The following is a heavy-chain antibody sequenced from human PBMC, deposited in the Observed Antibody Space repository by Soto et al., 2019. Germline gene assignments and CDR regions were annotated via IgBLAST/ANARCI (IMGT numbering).Heavy chain of an antibody. CDR3: ARDYGSGTTCYEFGY. D-gene: IGHD2-2*01. CDR2: ISSSGGST. J-gene: IGHJ4*02. Sequence: GGSLSLSCAASGFPFSTYAMSWVRQAPGKGLEWVSTISSSGGSTHYADSVKGRFTISRDNSKNTLYLQMNSLRAEDTAVYYCARDYGSGTTCYEFGYCGQGTQVSVSS. V-gene: IGHV3-23*01. CDR1: GFPFSTYA.